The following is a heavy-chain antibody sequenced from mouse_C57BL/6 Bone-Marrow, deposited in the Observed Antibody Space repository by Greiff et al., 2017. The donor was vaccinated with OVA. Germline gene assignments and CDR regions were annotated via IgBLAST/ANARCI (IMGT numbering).Heavy chain of an antibody. V-gene: IGHV2-6*01. J-gene: IGHJ3*01. CDR1: GFSLTSSG. D-gene: IGHD4-1*01. Sequence: VQLQQSGPGLVAPSQSLSITCTVSGFSLTSSGVDWVRQSPGQGLEWLGVIWGVGGTNYNSALKSRLSISKDNSKSQVFLKMNSLQTDDTAMYYCARAELGPFAYWGQGTLVTVSA. CDR3: ARAELGPFAY. CDR2: IWGVGGT.